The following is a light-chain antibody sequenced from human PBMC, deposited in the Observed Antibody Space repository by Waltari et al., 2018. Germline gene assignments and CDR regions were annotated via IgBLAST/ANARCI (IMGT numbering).Light chain of an antibody. J-gene: IGLJ3*02. CDR3: QSYDSSLSGVV. V-gene: IGLV1-40*01. CDR2: DNR. Sequence: QSVLTQPPSVSGAPGQRVTISCTGSSSNIGAGYDVTWYQQLPGTAPKLLIYDNRSRPSGVPDRFSGSKSGTSASLAITGLQAEDEADYYCQSYDSSLSGVVFGGGTKLTVL. CDR1: SSNIGAGYD.